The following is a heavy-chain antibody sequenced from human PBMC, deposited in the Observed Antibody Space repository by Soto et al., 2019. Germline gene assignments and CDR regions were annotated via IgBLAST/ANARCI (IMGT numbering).Heavy chain of an antibody. Sequence: SVKVSCKASGGTFSSYAISWVRQAPGQGLEWMGGIIPIFGTANYAQKFQGRVTITADESTSTAYMELSSLRSEDTAVYYCARGGLLWFGDPRYYYYGMDVWGQGTTVTVSS. V-gene: IGHV1-69*13. J-gene: IGHJ6*02. CDR1: GGTFSSYA. D-gene: IGHD3-10*01. CDR3: ARGGLLWFGDPRYYYYGMDV. CDR2: IIPIFGTA.